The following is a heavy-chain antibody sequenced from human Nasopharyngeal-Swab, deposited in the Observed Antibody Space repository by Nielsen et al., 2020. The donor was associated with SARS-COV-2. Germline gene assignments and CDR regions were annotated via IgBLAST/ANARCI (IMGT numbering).Heavy chain of an antibody. CDR1: GFTFSSYW. V-gene: IGHV3-74*01. CDR3: PRDQRTFDWPPMDV. J-gene: IGHJ6*02. CDR2: INTDGSET. D-gene: IGHD3-9*01. Sequence: GGSLRLSCAASGFTFSSYWMHWVRQAPGKGLVWVSRINTDGSETGYADSVTGRFTISRDNTKNTLSLQMNSLRAEDTGIYYCPRDQRTFDWPPMDVWGQGTTVTVSS.